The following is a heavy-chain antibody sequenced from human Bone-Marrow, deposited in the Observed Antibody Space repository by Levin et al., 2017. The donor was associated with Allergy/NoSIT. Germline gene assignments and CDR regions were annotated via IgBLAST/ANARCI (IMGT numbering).Heavy chain of an antibody. D-gene: IGHD5-12*01. CDR3: ARRARAGGYDGYNWFDP. J-gene: IGHJ5*02. Sequence: GSLRLSCAVSGDSVSHYYWSWIRQSPGKGLEWIGYIYHGGHTNYSPSLKSRVTISVDTSKNQFSLKLTSVTAADTAVYFCARRARAGGYDGYNWFDPWGQGTLVIVSS. V-gene: IGHV4-59*08. CDR1: GDSVSHYY. CDR2: IYHGGHT.